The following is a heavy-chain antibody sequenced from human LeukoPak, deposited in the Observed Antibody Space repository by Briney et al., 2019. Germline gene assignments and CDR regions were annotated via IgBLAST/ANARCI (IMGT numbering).Heavy chain of an antibody. J-gene: IGHJ4*02. CDR2: MNPNSGNT. V-gene: IGHV1-8*03. CDR3: ARGLYSSSSVVNDY. D-gene: IGHD6-6*01. CDR1: GYTFTSYD. Sequence: ASVTVSCKASGYTFTSYDINWVRQATGQGLEWMGWMNPNSGNTGYAQKFQGRVTITRNTSINTAYMELSSLRSEDTAVYYCARGLYSSSSVVNDYWGQGTLVTVSS.